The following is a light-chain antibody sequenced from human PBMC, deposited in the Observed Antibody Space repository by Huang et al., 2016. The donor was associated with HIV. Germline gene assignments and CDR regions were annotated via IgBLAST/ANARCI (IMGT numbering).Light chain of an antibody. V-gene: IGKV2-30*02. CDR3: MQGIYWPLT. J-gene: IGKJ3*01. Sequence: VVMTQSPLSLPVTLGQPASISCRSSQTLVHDDGNTYLNWFQQRPGQSPMRLIYKVSNRDSGVPDRFSGSGSGTEFTLKIRRVEAEDVGVYYCMQGIYWPLTFGPGTKVHIK. CDR1: QTLVHDDGNTY. CDR2: KVS.